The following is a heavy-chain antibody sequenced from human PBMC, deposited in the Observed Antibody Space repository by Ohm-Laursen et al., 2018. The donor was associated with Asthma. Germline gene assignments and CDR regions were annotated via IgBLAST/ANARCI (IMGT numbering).Heavy chain of an antibody. CDR2: ISTASTFI. CDR1: GSTFTSYS. V-gene: IGHV3-21*01. J-gene: IGHJ1*01. CDR3: ARIGPEWELPGREYSLHH. D-gene: IGHD1-26*01. Sequence: GSLSLSCSASGSTFTSYSIHWVRQVPGPGLERVASISTASTFIYYADSVRGRFTTSRDNAKNSVYLQMNSLRAEDTALYYCARIGPEWELPGREYSLHHWGEGTLVTVSS.